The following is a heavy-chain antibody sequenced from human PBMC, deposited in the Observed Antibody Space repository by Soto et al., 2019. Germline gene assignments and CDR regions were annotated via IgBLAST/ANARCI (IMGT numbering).Heavy chain of an antibody. CDR2: ISGSGGST. V-gene: IGHV3-23*01. CDR1: GFTFSSYA. D-gene: IGHD2-2*01. CDR3: AKGAEISIVVVPAAYFDY. Sequence: GGSLRLSCAASGFTFSSYAMSWVRQAPGKGLEWVSAISGSGGSTYYADSVKGRFTISGDNSKNTLYLQMNSLRAEDTAVYYCAKGAEISIVVVPAAYFDYWGQGTLVTVSS. J-gene: IGHJ4*02.